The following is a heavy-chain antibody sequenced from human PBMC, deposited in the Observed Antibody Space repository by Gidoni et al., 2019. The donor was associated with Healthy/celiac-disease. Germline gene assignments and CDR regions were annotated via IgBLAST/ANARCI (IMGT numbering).Heavy chain of an antibody. CDR3: AKDPRYSSGWYYFDY. CDR2: ISGSGGST. V-gene: IGHV3-23*01. D-gene: IGHD6-19*01. CDR1: GFTLSSYA. Sequence: EVQLLESGGGLVQPGGSLRLSCAASGFTLSSYAMSWVRQAPGKGLEWVSAISGSGGSTYYADSVKGRFTISRDNSKNTLYLQMNSLRAEDTAVYYCAKDPRYSSGWYYFDYWGQGTLVTVSS. J-gene: IGHJ4*02.